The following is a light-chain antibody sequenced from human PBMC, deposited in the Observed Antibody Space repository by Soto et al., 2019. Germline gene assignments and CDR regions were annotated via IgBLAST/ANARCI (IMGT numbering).Light chain of an antibody. CDR2: KAS. Sequence: DIQMTQSPSTLSASVLYIVTITFRSSQSISSWLAWYQQKPGKAPKLLIYKASSLESGVPSRFSGSGSGTEFTLTISSLQPDDFATYYCKQYNSYWKFGQGTKVDIK. CDR1: QSISSW. V-gene: IGKV1-5*03. CDR3: KQYNSYWK. J-gene: IGKJ1*01.